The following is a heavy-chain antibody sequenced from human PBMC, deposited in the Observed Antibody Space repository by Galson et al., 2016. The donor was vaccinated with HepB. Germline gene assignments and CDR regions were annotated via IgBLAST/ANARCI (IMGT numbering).Heavy chain of an antibody. J-gene: IGHJ4*02. CDR2: ISVSSSRT. Sequence: SLRLSCAASGFNFSGYAMGWVRQAPGKGLEWVSAISVSSSRTYDVESLKGRFTISRDNSKNTLYLQMSSLRAEDTAVYHRVKGLAEADHWGQGTLVTVSS. CDR3: VKGLAEADH. CDR1: GFNFSGYA. V-gene: IGHV3-23*01.